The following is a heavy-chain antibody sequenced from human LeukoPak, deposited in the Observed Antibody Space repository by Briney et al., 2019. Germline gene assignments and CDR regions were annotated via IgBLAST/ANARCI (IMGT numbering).Heavy chain of an antibody. Sequence: GGSLRLSCAASGFSIRGHSMHWLRQALGKGLEWVSFIQHDGGAKWYVDSVKGRFTISRDDSENTLYLQMNSLRLEDTAVYYCAKDMGSGWYAFDIWGQGTIVTVSS. CDR3: AKDMGSGWYAFDI. V-gene: IGHV3-30*02. J-gene: IGHJ3*02. D-gene: IGHD3-10*01. CDR2: IQHDGGAK. CDR1: GFSIRGHS.